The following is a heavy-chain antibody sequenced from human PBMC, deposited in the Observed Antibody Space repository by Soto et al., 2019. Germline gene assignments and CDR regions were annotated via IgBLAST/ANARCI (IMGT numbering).Heavy chain of an antibody. CDR1: GYTFSSIG. CDR3: VFGDCTSTSCSYYFYGLDV. Sequence: GASVKVSCKDSGYTFSSIGIRWVRQAPGQGLEWMGWISPYKGNTHYALGLQGRVTMTTDTSTSTAYMELRSLTSEDTAMYYCVFGDCTSTSCSYYFYGLDVWGQGTTVTVSS. V-gene: IGHV1-18*01. D-gene: IGHD2-2*01. CDR2: ISPYKGNT. J-gene: IGHJ6*02.